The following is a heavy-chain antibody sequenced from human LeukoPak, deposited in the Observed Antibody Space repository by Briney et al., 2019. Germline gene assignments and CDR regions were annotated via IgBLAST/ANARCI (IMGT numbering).Heavy chain of an antibody. J-gene: IGHJ4*02. CDR3: ARTGYNYGTPLND. CDR1: GFTFTTYS. D-gene: IGHD5-18*01. CDR2: ISGSSSTI. V-gene: IGHV3-48*01. Sequence: QPGGSLRLSCEASGFTFTTYSMTWVRQAPGKGLEWVSYISGSSSTIYYADSLKGRFTISRDNSKNTLYLQMNSLRAEDTAVYYCARTGYNYGTPLNDWGQGTLVTVSS.